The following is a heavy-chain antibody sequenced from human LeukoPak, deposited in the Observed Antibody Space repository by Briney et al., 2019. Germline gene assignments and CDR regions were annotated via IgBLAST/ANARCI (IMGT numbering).Heavy chain of an antibody. V-gene: IGHV1-58*02. CDR1: GFTFTSSA. Sequence: SVKVSCEASGFTFTSSAMQWVRQARGQRLEWIGWIVVGSGNTNYAQKFQERVTITRDMSTSTAYMELSSLRSEDTAVYYCAADVESSYCSSTSCYGLDPWGQGTLVTVSS. D-gene: IGHD2-2*01. CDR2: IVVGSGNT. CDR3: AADVESSYCSSTSCYGLDP. J-gene: IGHJ5*02.